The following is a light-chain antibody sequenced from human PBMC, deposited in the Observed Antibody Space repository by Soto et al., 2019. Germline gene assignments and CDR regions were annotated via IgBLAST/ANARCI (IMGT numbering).Light chain of an antibody. CDR1: QSVSSSY. J-gene: IGKJ4*01. V-gene: IGKV3D-15*01. CDR2: GAS. CDR3: QRYNNWPLT. Sequence: EIVLTQAPCPLAFAPVRRSALSCRASQSVSSSYLAWYQQKPGQAPRLLIYGASNRATGIPARFSGSRSGTEFTLTINSLQSEDFAVYYCQRYNNWPLTFGGGTKVDIK.